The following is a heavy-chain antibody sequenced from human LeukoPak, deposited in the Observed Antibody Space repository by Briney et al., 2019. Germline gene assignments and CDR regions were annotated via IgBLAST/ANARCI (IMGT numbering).Heavy chain of an antibody. Sequence: GGSLRLSCAASGFTFSSYGMHWVRQAPGKGLEWVAFIRYDGSNKYYADSVKGRFTISRDNSKNTLYLQMNSLRAEDTAVYYCALTPDYYGSGSFDYWGQGTLVTVSS. V-gene: IGHV3-30*02. CDR3: ALTPDYYGSGSFDY. CDR2: IRYDGSNK. J-gene: IGHJ4*02. D-gene: IGHD3-10*01. CDR1: GFTFSSYG.